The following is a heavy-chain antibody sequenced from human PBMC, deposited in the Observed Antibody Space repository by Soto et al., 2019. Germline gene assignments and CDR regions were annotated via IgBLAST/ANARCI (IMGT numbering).Heavy chain of an antibody. CDR3: ARDSSSLYLNY. Sequence: PGGSLRLSCAASGFTFSSYWMSWVRQAPGKGLEWVATIKQDGSEKYYVDSVKGRFTISRENAKNSLYLQMNSLRAEDTAVYYGARDSSSLYLNYWGQGTRVTVSA. D-gene: IGHD6-13*01. J-gene: IGHJ4*02. V-gene: IGHV3-7*01. CDR1: GFTFSSYW. CDR2: IKQDGSEK.